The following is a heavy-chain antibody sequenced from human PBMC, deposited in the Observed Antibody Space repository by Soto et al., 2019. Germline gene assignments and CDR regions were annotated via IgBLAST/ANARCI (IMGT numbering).Heavy chain of an antibody. CDR1: GYDFTTYG. Sequence: QVHLVQSGAEVKYPGASVKVSCKGSGYDFTTYGITWVRQAPGQGLEWMAWISAHNGNTNYAPNLQGRVTVTRDTSTSTAYIDLRSLRSDDTAVYYCARGRYGDSWGQGALVTVSS. CDR3: ARGRYGDS. D-gene: IGHD1-1*01. CDR2: ISAHNGNT. J-gene: IGHJ4*02. V-gene: IGHV1-18*01.